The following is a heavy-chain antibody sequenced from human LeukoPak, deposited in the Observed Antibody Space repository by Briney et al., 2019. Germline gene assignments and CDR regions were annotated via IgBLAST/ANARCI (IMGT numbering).Heavy chain of an antibody. CDR3: ASLAVAGLSEGY. V-gene: IGHV4-4*02. J-gene: IGHJ4*02. CDR2: IYHSGST. CDR1: GDSINNTNW. D-gene: IGHD6-19*01. Sequence: SETLSLTCAVSGDSINNTNWWNWVRQPPGKGLEWIGEIYHSGSTNYNPSLKSRVTMSVDKSKNQFSLKLRSVTAADTAVYYCASLAVAGLSEGYGGQGTLVIVSS.